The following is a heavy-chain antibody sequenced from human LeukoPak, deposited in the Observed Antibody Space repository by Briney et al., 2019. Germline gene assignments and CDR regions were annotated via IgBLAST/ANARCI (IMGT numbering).Heavy chain of an antibody. CDR3: ARVTTALYSDY. D-gene: IGHD1-1*01. V-gene: IGHV4-59*01. CDR1: GGSISSYY. Sequence: SETLSLTCTVSGGSISSYYWSWIRQPPGKGLEWIGYIYYSGSTNYNPSLKSRVTISVDTSKNQFSLKLSSVTAADTAVYYCARVTTALYSDYWGQGTLVTVSS. J-gene: IGHJ4*02. CDR2: IYYSGST.